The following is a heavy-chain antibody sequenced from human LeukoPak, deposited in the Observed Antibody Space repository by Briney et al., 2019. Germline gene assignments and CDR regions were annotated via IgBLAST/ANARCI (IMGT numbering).Heavy chain of an antibody. V-gene: IGHV3-23*01. CDR1: GFTFSSYA. D-gene: IGHD6-19*01. Sequence: GGSLRLSCAASGFTFSSYAMSWVRQASGKGLEWVSAISGSGGSTYYADSVKGRFTISRDNSKNTLYLQMNSLRAEDTAVYYCAKAPTTYSSGWYFDYWGRGTLVTVSS. CDR2: ISGSGGST. CDR3: AKAPTTYSSGWYFDY. J-gene: IGHJ4*02.